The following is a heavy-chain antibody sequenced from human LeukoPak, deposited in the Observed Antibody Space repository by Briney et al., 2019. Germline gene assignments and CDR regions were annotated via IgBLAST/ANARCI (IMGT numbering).Heavy chain of an antibody. V-gene: IGHV5-10-1*01. CDR2: IDAFYCNT. CDR1: GYSFSSFW. J-gene: IGHJ4*02. D-gene: IGHD5-12*01. CDR3: SRGLYSGYYMSGY. Sequence: GESLKISCKGSGYSFSSFWINWVRQMPGKGLEWMGRIDAFYCNTNSSQSFEGHVSISADKSMSTAFLPWTSLKASATAIYYFSRGLYSGYYMSGYWGQGTRVTVSS.